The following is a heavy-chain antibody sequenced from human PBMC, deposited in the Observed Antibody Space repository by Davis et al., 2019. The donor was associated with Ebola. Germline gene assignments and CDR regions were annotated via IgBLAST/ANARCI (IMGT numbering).Heavy chain of an antibody. CDR1: GGSISSYY. J-gene: IGHJ4*02. V-gene: IGHV4-4*07. Sequence: PSETLSLTCTVSGGSISSYYWSWIRQPAGKGLEWIGRIYTSGSTNYNPSLKSRVTISLDTSKNQFSLTLSSVTAADTAVYYCARETEYSGYGESWGQGTLVTVSS. D-gene: IGHD5-12*01. CDR2: IYTSGST. CDR3: ARETEYSGYGES.